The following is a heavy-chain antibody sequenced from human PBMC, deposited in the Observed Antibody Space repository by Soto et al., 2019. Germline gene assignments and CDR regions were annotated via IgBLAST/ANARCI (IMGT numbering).Heavy chain of an antibody. CDR3: AREPLPLNYYGSFNIPINYYMDV. J-gene: IGHJ6*03. Sequence: WASVKVSCKASGYTFTSYGISWVRQAPGQGLEWMGWISAYNGNTNYAQKLQGRVTMTTDTSTSTAYMELRSLRSDGTAVYYCAREPLPLNYYGSFNIPINYYMDVWAKGTTVTVSS. CDR2: ISAYNGNT. D-gene: IGHD3-10*01. CDR1: GYTFTSYG. V-gene: IGHV1-18*01.